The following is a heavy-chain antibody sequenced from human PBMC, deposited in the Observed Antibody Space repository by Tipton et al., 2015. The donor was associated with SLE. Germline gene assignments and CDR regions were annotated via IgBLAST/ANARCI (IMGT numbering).Heavy chain of an antibody. D-gene: IGHD6-13*01. CDR2: IYYSGST. J-gene: IGHJ6*02. Sequence: TLSLTFTVSGGSISSYYWSWIRQPPGKGLEWIGYIYYSGSTNYNPSLKSRVTISVDTSKNQFSLKLSSVTAADTAVYYCARAPIAAPTGYYYGMDVWGQGTTVTVSS. CDR3: ARAPIAAPTGYYYGMDV. CDR1: GGSISSYY. V-gene: IGHV4-59*01.